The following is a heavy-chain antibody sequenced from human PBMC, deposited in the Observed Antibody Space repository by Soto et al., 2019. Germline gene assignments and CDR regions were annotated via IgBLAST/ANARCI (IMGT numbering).Heavy chain of an antibody. J-gene: IGHJ5*02. CDR1: GGSINSYGTGGHY. CDR2: IYYSGGT. V-gene: IGHV4-31*03. D-gene: IGHD6-19*01. Sequence: SETLSLTCIVSGGSINSYGTGGHYWSWIRQFPGKGLEWIGYIYYSGGTYYNPSLRSRVTISADTSKNQFSLRLSSVSAADTAVYYCARDDGALAVHHWGQGTLVTVSS. CDR3: ARDDGALAVHH.